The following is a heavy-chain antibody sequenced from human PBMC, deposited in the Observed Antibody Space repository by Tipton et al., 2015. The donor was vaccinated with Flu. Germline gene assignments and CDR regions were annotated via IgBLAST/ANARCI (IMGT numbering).Heavy chain of an antibody. CDR3: ARDHPPSITVLGEITDYFGMAV. D-gene: IGHD3-3*01. CDR1: GFTFSDYY. J-gene: IGHJ6*02. V-gene: IGHV3-11*01. Sequence: SLRLSCAASGFTFSDYYMSWVRQAPGKGLAWVSHISSSGSIINYADSVKGRFTISRDNAKNSLYLQVNSLRAEDTAVYYCARDHPPSITVLGEITDYFGMAVWGQGTMVTVSS. CDR2: ISSSGSII.